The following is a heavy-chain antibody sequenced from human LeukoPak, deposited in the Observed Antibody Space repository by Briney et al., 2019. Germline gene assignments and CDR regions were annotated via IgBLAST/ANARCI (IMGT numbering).Heavy chain of an antibody. J-gene: IGHJ4*02. V-gene: IGHV3-23*01. CDR2: ISSSGGST. CDR3: AKFGDSSGPRGGFDY. CDR1: GFTFSSYA. Sequence: GGSLRLSCAASGFTFSSYAMSWVRQAPGKGLEWVSGISSSGGSTYYADSVKGRFTISRDNSKNTLFLQMNSLRAEDTALYFCAKFGDSSGPRGGFDYWGQGTLVTVSS. D-gene: IGHD6-19*01.